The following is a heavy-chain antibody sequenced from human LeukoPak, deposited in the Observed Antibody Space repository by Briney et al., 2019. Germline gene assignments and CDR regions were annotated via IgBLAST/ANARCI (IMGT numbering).Heavy chain of an antibody. CDR2: IYYSGST. J-gene: IGHJ3*02. CDR1: GGSISSSSYY. Sequence: SETLSLTCTVSGGSISSSSYYWGWIRRPPGKGLEWIGSIYYSGSTYYNPSLKSRVTISVDTSKNQFSLKLSSVTAADTAVYYCARRGYYYGSGSYHDAFDIWGQGTMVTVSS. V-gene: IGHV4-39*01. CDR3: ARRGYYYGSGSYHDAFDI. D-gene: IGHD3-10*01.